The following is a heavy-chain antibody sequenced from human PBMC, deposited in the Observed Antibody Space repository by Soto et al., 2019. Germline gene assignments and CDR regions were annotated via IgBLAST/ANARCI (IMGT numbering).Heavy chain of an antibody. J-gene: IGHJ6*02. V-gene: IGHV5-51*01. D-gene: IGHD6-13*01. Sequence: PGESLKISCKGSGYSFTTYCIGWVRQMPGKGLEGMVIIYPGDSDTRYSPSFQGQVTISADKSINTTYLQWSSLKASDTAIYYCARQASAGKNYYGMDVWGQGTTVTVSS. CDR2: IYPGDSDT. CDR1: GYSFTTYC. CDR3: ARQASAGKNYYGMDV.